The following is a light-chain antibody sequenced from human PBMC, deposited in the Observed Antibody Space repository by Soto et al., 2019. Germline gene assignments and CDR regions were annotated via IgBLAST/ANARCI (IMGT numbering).Light chain of an antibody. CDR2: GAS. J-gene: IGKJ1*01. CDR1: QRVSSD. V-gene: IGKV3-15*01. CDR3: QQYNNWPRT. Sequence: EIVMTQSPATLSVSPGERATLSCGASQRVSSDLAWYHQKPGQAPRLLICGASTRATGIPARFSVSGSGTEFTLTINRLKYEDFAVYYCQQYNNWPRTFCQGTKVDIK.